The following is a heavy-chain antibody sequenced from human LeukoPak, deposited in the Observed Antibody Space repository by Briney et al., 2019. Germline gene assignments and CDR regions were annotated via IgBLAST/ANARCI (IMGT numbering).Heavy chain of an antibody. CDR3: ARDRQFWFDP. CDR1: GGSISSYY. J-gene: IGHJ5*02. Sequence: SETLSLTCTVSGGSISSYYWSWIRQPPGKGLVWIGYIHYSGSTNYSPSLKSRVTISVDTSENQFSLKLSSVTAADTAVYYCARDRQFWFDPWGQGTLVTVSS. V-gene: IGHV4-59*01. D-gene: IGHD5-24*01. CDR2: IHYSGST.